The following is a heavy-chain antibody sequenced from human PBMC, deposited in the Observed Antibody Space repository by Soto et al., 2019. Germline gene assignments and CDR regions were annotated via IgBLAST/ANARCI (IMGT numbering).Heavy chain of an antibody. D-gene: IGHD1-1*01. V-gene: IGHV4-4*02. J-gene: IGHJ3*02. CDR1: GGSLGRNDW. CDR2: VYHRGSS. CDR3: AGWKSTTFDI. Sequence: QVNLQESAPGLGRPSGTLSLTCVGSGGSLGRNDWYSWSRQAPGKGLEWLGGVYHRGSSRYSPSLKGRVTMAVDNSKNEFSLTLNFVTAADTAVYFCAGWKSTTFDIWGPGTMVTVS.